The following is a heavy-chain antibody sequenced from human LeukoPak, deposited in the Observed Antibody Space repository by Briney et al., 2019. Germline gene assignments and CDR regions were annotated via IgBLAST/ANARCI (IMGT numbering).Heavy chain of an antibody. CDR2: VSTSGGST. CDR1: GFTFSRYG. J-gene: IGHJ4*02. V-gene: IGHV3-23*01. D-gene: IGHD3-22*01. CDR3: AKHSSAYYFNLYYFDY. Sequence: GGSLRLSCASSGFTFSRYGMGWVRQAPGKGLEWVSGVSTSGGSTYYADSVKGRFTISRDNSKDTLYLQMNSLRVEDTAVYYCAKHSSAYYFNLYYFDYWGQGTLVTVSS.